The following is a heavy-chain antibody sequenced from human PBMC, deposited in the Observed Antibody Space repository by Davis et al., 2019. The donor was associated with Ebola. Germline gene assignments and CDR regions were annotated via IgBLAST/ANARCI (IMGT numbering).Heavy chain of an antibody. D-gene: IGHD6-13*01. J-gene: IGHJ6*03. V-gene: IGHV3-11*04. CDR2: ISSSGSTI. Sequence: PGGSLRLSCAASGFTFSDYYMSWIRQAPGKGLEWVSYISSSGSTIYYADSVKGRFTISRDNAKNSLYLQMNSLRAEDTAVYYCARDSRVAAAGHYYYYYYMDVWGKGTTVTVSS. CDR3: ARDSRVAAAGHYYYYYYMDV. CDR1: GFTFSDYY.